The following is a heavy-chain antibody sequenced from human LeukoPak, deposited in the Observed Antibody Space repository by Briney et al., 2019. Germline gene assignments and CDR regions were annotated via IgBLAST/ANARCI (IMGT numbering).Heavy chain of an antibody. V-gene: IGHV1-69*13. CDR2: IIPIFGTA. Sequence: ASVKVSCKASGYTFTSYGISWVRQAPGQGLEWMGRIIPIFGTANYAQKFQGRVTITADESTSTAYMELSSLRSEDTAVYYCARESTGTEIHFDYWGQGTLVTVSS. CDR3: ARESTGTEIHFDY. CDR1: GYTFTSYG. D-gene: IGHD1-1*01. J-gene: IGHJ4*02.